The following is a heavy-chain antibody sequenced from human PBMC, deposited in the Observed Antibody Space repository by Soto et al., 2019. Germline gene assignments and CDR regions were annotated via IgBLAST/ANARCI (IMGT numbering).Heavy chain of an antibody. V-gene: IGHV1-2*02. J-gene: IGHJ4*02. CDR1: GYTFTGYY. D-gene: IGHD5-12*01. Sequence: SVKFSCKASGYTFTGYYIHWVRQAPGQGLEWMGWINPNNGDTNYAQKFQGRVSMTRDTSTSTAYMELSSLRFDDTAVYYCARHSGYDYVFDYWGQGTLVTVSS. CDR3: ARHSGYDYVFDY. CDR2: INPNNGDT.